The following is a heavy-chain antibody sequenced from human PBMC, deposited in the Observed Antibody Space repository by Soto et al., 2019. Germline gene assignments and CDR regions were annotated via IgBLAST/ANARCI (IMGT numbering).Heavy chain of an antibody. CDR1: GFTFTTYW. D-gene: IGHD2-2*02. CDR3: VRSWGVYCSTTRCYSPWFDP. CDR2: INGDGSST. V-gene: IGHV3-74*01. Sequence: EVQLVESGGGLAQPGGSLRLSCAASGFTFTTYWMHWVRQVPGKGLVWVSRINGDGSSTTYADSVKGRFTISRDNAKNTLYLQMNSLRAEDTAVYYCVRSWGVYCSTTRCYSPWFDPWGQGTLVTVSS. J-gene: IGHJ5*02.